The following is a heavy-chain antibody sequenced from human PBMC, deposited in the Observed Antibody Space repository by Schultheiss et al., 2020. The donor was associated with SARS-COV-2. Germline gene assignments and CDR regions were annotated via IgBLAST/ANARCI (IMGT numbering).Heavy chain of an antibody. J-gene: IGHJ4*02. CDR2: IWNDGSNK. CDR1: GFTFSNYG. V-gene: IGHV3-33*01. Sequence: GGSLRLSCATSGFTFSNYGMHWVRQAPGKGLEWVAVIWNDGSNKYYADSVKGRFTISRDSSMNTLYLQMDSLGAEDTALYYCARSAGGNRNDYWGQGTLVTVSS. CDR3: ARSAGGNRNDY. D-gene: IGHD3-16*01.